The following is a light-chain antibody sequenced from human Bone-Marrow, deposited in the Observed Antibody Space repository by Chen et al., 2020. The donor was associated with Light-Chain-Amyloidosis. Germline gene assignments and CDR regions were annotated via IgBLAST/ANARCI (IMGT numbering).Light chain of an antibody. CDR2: DDS. J-gene: IGLJ3*02. CDR3: QVWDRSRDRPV. V-gene: IGLV3-21*02. CDR1: NIGSTS. Sequence: SYVLTQPSSVSVAPGQTATIACGGNNIGSTSVHWYQQTPGQAPLLVVYDDSDRPSGIPARVSGSNSGNAATMTISRVEAGDEADYYCQVWDRSRDRPVFGGGTKLTVL.